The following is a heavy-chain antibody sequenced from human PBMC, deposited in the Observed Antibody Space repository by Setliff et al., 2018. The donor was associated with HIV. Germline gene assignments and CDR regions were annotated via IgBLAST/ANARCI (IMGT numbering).Heavy chain of an antibody. CDR1: GGTFSGHY. V-gene: IGHV4-34*01. J-gene: IGHJ4*02. D-gene: IGHD6-25*01. CDR2: IHPSGNT. Sequence: ETLSLTCAVYGGTFSGHYWSWIRQPTGQGLDWSGEIHPSGNTYYNPSLQSRVTISVDTSKNQFSLNLSSVTAADTAVYYCARGLDSAKIHYWGQGTLVTVS. CDR3: ARGLDSAKIHY.